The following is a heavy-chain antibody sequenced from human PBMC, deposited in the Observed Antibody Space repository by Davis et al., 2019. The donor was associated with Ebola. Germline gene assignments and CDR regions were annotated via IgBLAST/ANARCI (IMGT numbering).Heavy chain of an antibody. J-gene: IGHJ3*02. V-gene: IGHV3-33*05. CDR1: GFTFRNYG. CDR3: AKDLGTSGIFDM. Sequence: GESLKISCAASGFTFRNYGMHWVRQAPGKGLEWLAVLSNDEKYRYYADRVNGRFTISRDNSKSTLYLQMNTLRAEDTAVYFCAKDLGTSGIFDMLGQGTVVTVSS. D-gene: IGHD1-7*01. CDR2: LSNDEKYR.